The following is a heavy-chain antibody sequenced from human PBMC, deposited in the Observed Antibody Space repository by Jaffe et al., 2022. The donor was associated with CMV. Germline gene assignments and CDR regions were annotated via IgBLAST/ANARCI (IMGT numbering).Heavy chain of an antibody. D-gene: IGHD6-19*01. CDR3: ARDGGGPVAGTRGWFDP. Sequence: EIQLVESGGGLVKPGGSLRLACAASGFTFSSNNMNWVRQAPGKGLEWVSSISSSSTYIYYADSVKGRFTISRDNAKNSLYLQMNSLRAEDTAVYYCARDGGGPVAGTRGWFDPWGQGTLVTVSS. CDR2: ISSSSTYI. J-gene: IGHJ5*02. CDR1: GFTFSSNN. V-gene: IGHV3-21*01.